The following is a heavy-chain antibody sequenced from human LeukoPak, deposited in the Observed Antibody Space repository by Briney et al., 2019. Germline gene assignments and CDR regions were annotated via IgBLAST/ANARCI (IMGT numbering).Heavy chain of an antibody. CDR1: GFTFSNYD. CDR3: ARGGSYYASGSYFAFDI. CDR2: ISYDGSNK. J-gene: IGHJ3*02. D-gene: IGHD3-10*01. V-gene: IGHV3-30*03. Sequence: GGSLRLSCAASGFTFSNYDMHWVRQAPGKGLEWVAVISYDGSNKYYADSVKGRFTISRDNSKNTLYLQMNSLRPQDTAVYYCARGGSYYASGSYFAFDIWGQETMVTVSS.